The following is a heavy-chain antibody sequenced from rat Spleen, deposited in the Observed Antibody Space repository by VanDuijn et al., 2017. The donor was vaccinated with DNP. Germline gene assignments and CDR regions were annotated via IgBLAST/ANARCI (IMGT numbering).Heavy chain of an antibody. J-gene: IGHJ3*01. V-gene: IGHV5S13*01. D-gene: IGHD4-3*01. Sequence: EVQLVESGGGLVQPGRSLKLSCAASGFTFSNYAMAWVRQAPTKGLEWVASITNSGDSTYYRDSVKGRFTISRDNAKITLYLQMDSLRSEDTATYYCTTQGGNWFAYWGQGTLVTVSS. CDR2: ITNSGDST. CDR1: GFTFSNYA. CDR3: TTQGGNWFAY.